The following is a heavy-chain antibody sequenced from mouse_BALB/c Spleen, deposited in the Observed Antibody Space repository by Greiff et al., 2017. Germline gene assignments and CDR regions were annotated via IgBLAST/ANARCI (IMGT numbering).Heavy chain of an antibody. CDR3: ARSRNDYDVAWFAY. CDR1: GYTFTSYW. V-gene: IGHV1S81*02. D-gene: IGHD2-4*01. J-gene: IGHJ3*01. Sequence: QVQLQQPGAELVKPGASVKLSCKASGYTFTSYWMHWVKQRPGQGLEWIGEINPSNGRTNYNEKFKSKATLTVDKSSSTAYMQLSSLTSEDSAVYYCARSRNDYDVAWFAYWGQGTLVTVSA. CDR2: INPSNGRT.